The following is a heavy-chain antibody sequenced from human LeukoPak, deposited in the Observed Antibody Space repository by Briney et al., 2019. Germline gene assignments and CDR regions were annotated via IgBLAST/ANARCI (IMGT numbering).Heavy chain of an antibody. J-gene: IGHJ4*02. D-gene: IGHD6-19*01. CDR3: ARARSREYSSGWYHDY. V-gene: IGHV3-53*01. CDR2: IYSGGST. CDR1: GFTFSSNY. Sequence: GGSLRLSCAASGFTFSSNYMSWVRQAPGKGLEWVSDIYSGGSTYYSDSVTGRFTISRDNSKNTMYLQMNSLRAEDTAVYYCARARSREYSSGWYHDYWGQGTLVTVSS.